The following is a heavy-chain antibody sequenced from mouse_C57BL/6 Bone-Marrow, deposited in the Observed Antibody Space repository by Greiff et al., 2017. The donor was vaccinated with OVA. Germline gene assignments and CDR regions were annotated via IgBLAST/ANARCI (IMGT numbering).Heavy chain of an antibody. Sequence: VQLKESGGGLVQPGGSMKLSCAASGFTFSDAWMDWVRQSPEQGLEWVAEIRNKANNHATYYAESVKGRFTISRDDSKSSVYLQMNSLRAEDTGIYYCTGRSNLTWWYFDYWGQGTTLTVSS. J-gene: IGHJ2*01. CDR1: GFTFSDAW. D-gene: IGHD1-1*02. CDR2: IRNKANNHAT. V-gene: IGHV6-6*01. CDR3: TGRSNLTWWYFDY.